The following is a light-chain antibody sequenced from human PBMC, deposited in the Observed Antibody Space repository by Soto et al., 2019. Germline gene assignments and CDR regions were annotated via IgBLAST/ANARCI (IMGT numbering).Light chain of an antibody. Sequence: EIVLTQSPGTLSLSPGERVTLSCRASQSVNSNYLAWYQQKPGQAPRIVIYGASSRATGIPDRFSGSGSETDFTLTISRLEPEDFAVYYCQQYPSLTFGQGTKVEIK. J-gene: IGKJ1*01. CDR1: QSVNSNY. CDR3: QQYPSLT. V-gene: IGKV3-20*01. CDR2: GAS.